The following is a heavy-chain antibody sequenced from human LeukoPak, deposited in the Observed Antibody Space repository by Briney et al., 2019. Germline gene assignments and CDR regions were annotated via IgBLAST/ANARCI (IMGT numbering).Heavy chain of an antibody. CDR3: ARDSSGAHLRYFDWLLYSEDGGYGMDV. CDR1: GGSISSYY. V-gene: IGHV4-4*07. D-gene: IGHD3-9*01. Sequence: SETLSLTCTVSGGSISSYYWSWIRQPAGKGLEWIGRIYTSGSTNYNPSLKSRVTMSVDTSKNQFSLKLSSVTAADTAVYYCARDSSGAHLRYFDWLLYSEDGGYGMDVWGQGTTVTVSS. J-gene: IGHJ6*02. CDR2: IYTSGST.